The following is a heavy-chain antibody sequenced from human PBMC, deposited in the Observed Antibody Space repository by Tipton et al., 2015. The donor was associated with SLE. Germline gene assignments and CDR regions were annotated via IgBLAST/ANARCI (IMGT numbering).Heavy chain of an antibody. J-gene: IGHJ4*02. Sequence: GSLRLSCAASGFTFSSYAMSWVRQAPGKGLEWVSAISGSGGSTYYADSVKGRFTISRDNSKNTLYLQMNSLRAEDTAVYYCAKDREGIAARPSYFDYWGQGTLVTVSS. CDR1: GFTFSSYA. CDR2: ISGSGGST. V-gene: IGHV3-23*01. CDR3: AKDREGIAARPSYFDY. D-gene: IGHD6-6*01.